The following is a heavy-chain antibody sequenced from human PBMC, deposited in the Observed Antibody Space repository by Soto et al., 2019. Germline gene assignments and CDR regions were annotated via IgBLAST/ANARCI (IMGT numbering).Heavy chain of an antibody. J-gene: IGHJ5*02. CDR3: ARDHYYDSSGYYDWFDP. CDR2: IYYSGST. D-gene: IGHD3-22*01. Sequence: TVSGGSISSGDYYWSWIRQPPGKGLEWIGYIYYSGSTYYNPSLKSRVTISVDTSKNQFSLKLSSVTAADTAVYYCARDHYYDSSGYYDWFDPWGQGPLVTVSS. V-gene: IGHV4-30-4*01. CDR1: GGSISSGDYY.